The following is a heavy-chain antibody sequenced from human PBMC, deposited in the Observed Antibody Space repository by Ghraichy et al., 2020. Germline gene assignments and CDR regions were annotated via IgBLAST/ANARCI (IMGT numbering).Heavy chain of an antibody. CDR1: GFTFSVYW. CDR2: INSDGSSS. J-gene: IGHJ4*02. CDR3: ASSDTALDN. D-gene: IGHD5-18*01. Sequence: GESLRLSCAASGFTFSVYWMHWVRQAPGKGLVWVSRINSDGSSSSYADSVKGRFTISRDNAKNTLYLQMSSLRAEDTAVYYCASSDTALDNWGQGTLVTVSS. V-gene: IGHV3-74*01.